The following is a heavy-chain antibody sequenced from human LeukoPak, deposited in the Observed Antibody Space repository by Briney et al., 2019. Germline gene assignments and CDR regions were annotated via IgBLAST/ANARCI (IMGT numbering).Heavy chain of an antibody. Sequence: PGGSLRLSCAASGFTFSSYSMNWVRQAPGKGLEWVSYISGSSTTIYYADSVRGRFTISRDNAKNSLYLQMNSLRAEDTAVYYCARVVGVSAFDIWGQGTMVTVSS. V-gene: IGHV3-48*01. CDR3: ARVVGVSAFDI. CDR1: GFTFSSYS. J-gene: IGHJ3*02. D-gene: IGHD1-26*01. CDR2: ISGSSTTI.